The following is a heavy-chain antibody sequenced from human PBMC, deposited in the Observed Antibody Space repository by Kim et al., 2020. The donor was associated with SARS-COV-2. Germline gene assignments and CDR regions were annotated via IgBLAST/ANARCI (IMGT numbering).Heavy chain of an antibody. CDR2: LSGSGINT. Sequence: GGSLRLSCAASGFTFSSYAMAWVRQAPGKGLERVSTLSGSGINTYYADSVKGRFTISRDNSRNTLYLQMNSLRAEDTALYYCAKGYYVSGTSPGMDVWG. CDR3: AKGYYVSGTSPGMDV. V-gene: IGHV3-23*01. J-gene: IGHJ6*02. D-gene: IGHD3-10*01. CDR1: GFTFSSYA.